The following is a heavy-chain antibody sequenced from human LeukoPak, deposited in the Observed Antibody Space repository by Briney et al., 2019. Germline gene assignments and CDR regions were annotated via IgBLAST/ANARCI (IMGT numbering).Heavy chain of an antibody. CDR1: GFTFSSYS. Sequence: GGSLRLSCAASGFTFSSYSMNWVRQAPGKGLEWVSSISSSSSYIYYADSVKGRFTISRDNAKNSLYLQMNSLRAEDTAVYYCAFGGTGTFDYWGQGTLVTVSS. CDR2: ISSSSSYI. V-gene: IGHV3-21*01. CDR3: AFGGTGTFDY. D-gene: IGHD1-1*01. J-gene: IGHJ4*02.